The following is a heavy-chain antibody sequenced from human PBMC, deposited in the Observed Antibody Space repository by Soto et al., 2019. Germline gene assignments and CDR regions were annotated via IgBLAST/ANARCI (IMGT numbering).Heavy chain of an antibody. CDR3: ARYSSSWLLFDY. V-gene: IGHV4-59*01. Sequence: LSLTCTVSGGSISSYYWSWIRQPPGKGLEWIGYIYYSGSTNYNPSLKSRVTISVDTSKNQFSLKLSSVTAADTAVYYCARYSSSWLLFDYWGQGTLVTVSS. J-gene: IGHJ4*02. D-gene: IGHD6-13*01. CDR1: GGSISSYY. CDR2: IYYSGST.